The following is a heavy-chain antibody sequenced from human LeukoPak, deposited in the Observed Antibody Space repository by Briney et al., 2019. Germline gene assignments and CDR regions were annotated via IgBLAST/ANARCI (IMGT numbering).Heavy chain of an antibody. D-gene: IGHD3-22*01. V-gene: IGHV3-7*01. Sequence: GGSLRLSCAASGFTFSTYWMSWVRQAPGKGLEWVANIKEDGSEKYYGDSVKGRFTISRDNAKNSLYLEMNSLRVEDTAVYYCARDSSGYQWGQGTLVTVFS. CDR1: GFTFSTYW. J-gene: IGHJ4*02. CDR2: IKEDGSEK. CDR3: ARDSSGYQ.